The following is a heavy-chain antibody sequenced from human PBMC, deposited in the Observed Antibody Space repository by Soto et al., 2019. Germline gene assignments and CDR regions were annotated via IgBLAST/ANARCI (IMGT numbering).Heavy chain of an antibody. CDR1: DDSTRSRYW. CDR2: VNQSGTS. J-gene: IGHJ4*02. V-gene: IGHV4-4*02. Sequence: SETLSVTCVVFDDSTRSRYWWTFLRRPPGRGLEWIGEVNQSGTSNYNPSLKSRVSISIDNSKNHFSLTMTSVTAEDTAVYYCAKAFDYCSYGYECPPDYWGQGTLVTVSS. CDR3: AKAFDYCSYGYECPPDY. D-gene: IGHD5-18*01.